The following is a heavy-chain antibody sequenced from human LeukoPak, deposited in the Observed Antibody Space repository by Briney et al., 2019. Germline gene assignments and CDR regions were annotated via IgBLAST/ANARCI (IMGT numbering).Heavy chain of an antibody. CDR2: ISSRGNTI. J-gene: IGHJ4*02. CDR3: ARARDYAYDY. D-gene: IGHD4-17*01. V-gene: IGHV3-48*04. CDR1: GFTFSSYA. Sequence: GGSLRLSCAASGFTFSSYAMSWVRQAPGEGLEWVSHISSRGNTIDYADSVKGRFTISRDNAKNSLYLQMSSLRAEDTAVYYCARARDYAYDYWGQGTLVTVSS.